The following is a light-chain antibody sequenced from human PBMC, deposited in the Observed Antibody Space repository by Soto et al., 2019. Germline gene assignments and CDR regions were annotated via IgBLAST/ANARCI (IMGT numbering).Light chain of an antibody. CDR1: QDIHTY. CDR3: QQFNNPALT. CDR2: DAS. Sequence: DIQMTQSPSSLSASVGDRVTITCQASQDIHTYLNWYQQQSGKPPRLLIYDASKLESGVPSRFSGSGSGTHFSFTISSLQPEDIATYYCQQFNNPALTFGGGTKVEI. V-gene: IGKV1-33*01. J-gene: IGKJ4*01.